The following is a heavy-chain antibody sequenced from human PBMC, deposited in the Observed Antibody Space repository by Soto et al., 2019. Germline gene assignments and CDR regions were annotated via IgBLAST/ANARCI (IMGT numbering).Heavy chain of an antibody. V-gene: IGHV5-10-1*01. D-gene: IGHD3-22*01. CDR3: ARQIYDSDTGPNFQYYFDS. CDR2: IDPSDSQT. J-gene: IGHJ4*02. CDR1: RYSFAGYW. Sequence: GESLKISCKGSRYSFAGYWVTWVRQKPGKGLEWMGRIDPSDSQTYYSPSFRGHVTISATKSITTVFLQWSSLRASDTAMYYCARQIYDSDTGPNFQYYFDSWGQGTPVAVSS.